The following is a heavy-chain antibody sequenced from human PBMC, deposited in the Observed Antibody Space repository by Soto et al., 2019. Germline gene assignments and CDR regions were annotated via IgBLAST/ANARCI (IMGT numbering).Heavy chain of an antibody. CDR1: GYTFTSYD. V-gene: IGHV1-8*01. CDR2: MNPNSGTT. Sequence: QVQLVQSGAEVKKPGASVKVSCTASGYTFTSYDIHWVRQASGQGLEWMGWMNPNSGTTNYTQKFQGRVTMTRNTPLSTHYMELGSLSSEDTALYYCARVPRVWETLSQWGQGTLVTVSS. J-gene: IGHJ4*02. D-gene: IGHD1-26*01. CDR3: ARVPRVWETLSQ.